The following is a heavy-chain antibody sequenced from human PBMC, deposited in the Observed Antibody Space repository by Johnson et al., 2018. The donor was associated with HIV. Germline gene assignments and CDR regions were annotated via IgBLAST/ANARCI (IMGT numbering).Heavy chain of an antibody. CDR1: GFTVSNNF. Sequence: VQLVESGGGLMQPGGSLRLSCVASGFTVSNNFMSWVRQAPGKGLEWVSVIYRGGATYYAASVQGRFTISRDNSKNTLYLQMESLRADDTALYYCARDKDYGGNHDAFDIWGQGTMVTVSS. D-gene: IGHD4-23*01. V-gene: IGHV3-66*01. CDR2: IYRGGAT. CDR3: ARDKDYGGNHDAFDI. J-gene: IGHJ3*02.